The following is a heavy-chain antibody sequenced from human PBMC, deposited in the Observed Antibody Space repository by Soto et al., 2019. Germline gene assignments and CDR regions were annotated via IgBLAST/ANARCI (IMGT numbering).Heavy chain of an antibody. J-gene: IGHJ6*02. CDR3: ARVCGGDCHYGMDV. CDR2: IYYSGST. Sequence: QVQLQESGPGLVKPSQTLSLTCTVSGGSISSGGYYWSWIRQHPGKGLEWIGYIYYSGSTYYNPSLKSRVTISVDTSKYQLSLKLSSVTAADTAVYYCARVCGGDCHYGMDVWGQGTTVTVSS. CDR1: GGSISSGGYY. D-gene: IGHD2-21*02. V-gene: IGHV4-31*03.